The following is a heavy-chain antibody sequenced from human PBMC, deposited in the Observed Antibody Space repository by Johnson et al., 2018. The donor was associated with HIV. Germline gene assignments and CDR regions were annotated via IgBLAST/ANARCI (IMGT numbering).Heavy chain of an antibody. CDR1: GFTFDDYA. CDR3: AKGGGQQLAHAFDI. CDR2: ISWNSGSI. Sequence: ESGGGLVQPGRSLRLSCAASGFTFDDYAMHWVRQTPGKGLEWVSGISWNSGSIGYADSVKGRFTISRDNAKNSLYLQMNSLRAEDTALYYCAKGGGQQLAHAFDIWGQGTMVTVSS. D-gene: IGHD6-13*01. V-gene: IGHV3-9*01. J-gene: IGHJ3*02.